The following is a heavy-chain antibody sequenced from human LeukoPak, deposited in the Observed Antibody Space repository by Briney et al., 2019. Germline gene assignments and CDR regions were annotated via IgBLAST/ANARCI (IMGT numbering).Heavy chain of an antibody. CDR3: AKDPNGDYIGGFEM. V-gene: IGHV3-23*01. D-gene: IGHD4-17*01. Sequence: GGSLRLSCAASGFTYRDYAMSWVRQAPGKGPEWVSGMSARGDSTKYADSVKGRFAIPRDNSKNTLYLQMSSLRVDDTAVYYCAKDPNGDYIGGFEMGGQETGVTVSS. J-gene: IGHJ3*02. CDR2: MSARGDST. CDR1: GFTYRDYA.